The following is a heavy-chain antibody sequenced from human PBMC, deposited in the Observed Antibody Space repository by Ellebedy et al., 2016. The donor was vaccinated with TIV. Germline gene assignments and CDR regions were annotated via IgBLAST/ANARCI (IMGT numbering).Heavy chain of an antibody. CDR3: GRVGKYCSSFSCYEDS. V-gene: IGHV1-18*01. CDR2: ISAYNNNT. J-gene: IGHJ4*02. CDR1: GYTFDNYG. Sequence: AASVKVSCKATGYTFDNYGISWVRQAPGQGLEWMGWISAYNNNTNYAQKLQDRVTLTTDTSTSTAYMELRSLRSDDTAVYYGGRVGKYCSSFSCYEDSWGQGTLVTVSS. D-gene: IGHD2-2*01.